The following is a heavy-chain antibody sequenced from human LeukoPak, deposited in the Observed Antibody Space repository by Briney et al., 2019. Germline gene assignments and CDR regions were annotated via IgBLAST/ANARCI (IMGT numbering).Heavy chain of an antibody. CDR1: GGSISSSNW. Sequence: SETLSLTCAVSGGSISSSNWWSWVRQPPGKGLEWIGEIYHSGSTNYNPSLKSRVTISVDKSKNQFSLKLSSVTAADTAVYYCARDPAYYYDTTAYAFDLWGQGTMVTVSS. V-gene: IGHV4-4*02. CDR3: ARDPAYYYDTTAYAFDL. J-gene: IGHJ3*01. D-gene: IGHD3-22*01. CDR2: IYHSGST.